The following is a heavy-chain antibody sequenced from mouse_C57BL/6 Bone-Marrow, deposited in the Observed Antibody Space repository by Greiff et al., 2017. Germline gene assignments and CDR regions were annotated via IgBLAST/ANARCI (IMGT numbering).Heavy chain of an antibody. J-gene: IGHJ2*01. CDR1: GFSLSTFGMG. D-gene: IGHD2-5*01. CDR3: ARGTYVYYSSRFGN. CDR2: IWWDDDK. Sequence: QVTLKVSGPGILQPSQTLSLTCSFSGFSLSTFGMGVGWIRQPSGKGLEWLAHIWWDDDKYYKPALRSRLTISKDTSKHQVFLKIANVDTADTATYYCARGTYVYYSSRFGNWGQGTTLTVSS. V-gene: IGHV8-8*01.